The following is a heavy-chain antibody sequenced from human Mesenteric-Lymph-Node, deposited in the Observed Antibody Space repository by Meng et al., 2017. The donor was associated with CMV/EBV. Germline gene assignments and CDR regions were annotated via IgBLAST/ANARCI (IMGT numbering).Heavy chain of an antibody. CDR3: ARTYNWFDP. V-gene: IGHV4-59*01. CDR2: IYYSGST. CDR1: GGSISSYY. Sequence: GSLRLSCTVSGGSISSYYWSWIRQPPGKGLEWIGYIYYSGSTNYNPSLKSRVTISVDTSKNQFSLKLSSVTAADTAVYYCARTYNWFDPWGQGTLVTVSS. J-gene: IGHJ5*02.